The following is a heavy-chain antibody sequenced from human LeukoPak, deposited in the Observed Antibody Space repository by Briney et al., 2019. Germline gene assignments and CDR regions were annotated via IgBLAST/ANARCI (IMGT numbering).Heavy chain of an antibody. D-gene: IGHD6-6*01. Sequence: PSETLSLTCTVSGDSFSYFYWSWIRQPPGKGLEWIGEIYHSGTTNYNSSLKSRVTISVDKSKNQFSLRLTSVTAADTAVYYCAKDLGSSRPRGDSWGQGTLVTVSS. V-gene: IGHV4-59*12. CDR2: IYHSGTT. J-gene: IGHJ4*02. CDR3: AKDLGSSRPRGDS. CDR1: GDSFSYFY.